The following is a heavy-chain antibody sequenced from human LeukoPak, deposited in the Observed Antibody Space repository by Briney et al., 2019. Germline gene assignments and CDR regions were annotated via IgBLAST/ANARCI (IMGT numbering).Heavy chain of an antibody. J-gene: IGHJ5*02. D-gene: IGHD2-15*01. CDR2: TYYRSKWYN. Sequence: SQTLSLTCALSGDSVSSNSAAWNWIRQSPSRGLEWLRRTYYRSKWYNDYAVSVKSRITINPDTSKNQFSLQLNSVTPEDTAVYHCTRDKGVVAQYNWFDPWGQGTLVTVSS. CDR1: GDSVSSNSAA. V-gene: IGHV6-1*01. CDR3: TRDKGVVAQYNWFDP.